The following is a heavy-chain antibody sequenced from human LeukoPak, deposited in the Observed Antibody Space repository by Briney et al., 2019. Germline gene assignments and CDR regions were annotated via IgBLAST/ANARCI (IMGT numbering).Heavy chain of an antibody. CDR1: GFTFSNAW. CDR2: IKSKTDGGTT. J-gene: IGHJ6*03. D-gene: IGHD6-13*01. Sequence: GGSLRLSCAVSGFTFSNAWMSWVRQAPGKGLEWVGRIKSKTDGGTTDYAAPVKGRFTISRDDSKNTLYLQMNSLKTEDTAVYYCTTDSRNSSSWYSIPYYYYYMDVWGKGTTVTISS. V-gene: IGHV3-15*01. CDR3: TTDSRNSSSWYSIPYYYYYMDV.